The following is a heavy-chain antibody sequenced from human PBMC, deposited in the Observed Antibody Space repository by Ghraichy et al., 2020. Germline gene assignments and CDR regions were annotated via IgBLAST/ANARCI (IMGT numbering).Heavy chain of an antibody. CDR3: AKDMQGYCSGTISCEYFYGVDV. CDR2: ISWNGGTI. Sequence: GGSLRLSCAASGFTFDDYSMHWVRQAPGKGLEWVSGISWNGGTIGYADSVKGRFTISRDNAKNSLYLQMNRLRAEDTALYYCAKDMQGYCSGTISCEYFYGVDVWGQGTTVTVSS. V-gene: IGHV3-9*01. D-gene: IGHD2-15*01. J-gene: IGHJ6*02. CDR1: GFTFDDYS.